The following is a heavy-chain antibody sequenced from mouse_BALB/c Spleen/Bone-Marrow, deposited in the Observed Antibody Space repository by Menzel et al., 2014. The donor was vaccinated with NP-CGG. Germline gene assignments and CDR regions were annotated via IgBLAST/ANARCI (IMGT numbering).Heavy chain of an antibody. J-gene: IGHJ2*01. D-gene: IGHD2-4*01. CDR2: ISGGGSYT. CDR1: GFTFSDYY. CDR3: ARGRIYYDYDVGDY. Sequence: EVKLVESGGGLVKPGGSLKLSCAASGFTFSDYYMYWVRQTPEKRLGWVAAISGGGSYTYYPDGVKGRFTIPRDNAKNNLYLQMSSLKSEDTAMYYCARGRIYYDYDVGDYWGQGTTLTVSS. V-gene: IGHV5-4*02.